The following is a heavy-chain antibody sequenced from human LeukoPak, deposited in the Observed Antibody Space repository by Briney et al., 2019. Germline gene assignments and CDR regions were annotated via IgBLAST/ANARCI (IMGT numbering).Heavy chain of an antibody. D-gene: IGHD6-13*01. CDR2: INPSGGST. Sequence: ASVKLSCKASGYTFSSYHLHWVRQAPGQGLEWMGIINPSGGSTSYAQKFQGRVTITRDTSTSTVYMELSSLRSEDTAVYYCARVGSSTWYESDYWGQGTLVTVSS. J-gene: IGHJ4*02. V-gene: IGHV1-46*01. CDR3: ARVGSSTWYESDY. CDR1: GYTFSSYH.